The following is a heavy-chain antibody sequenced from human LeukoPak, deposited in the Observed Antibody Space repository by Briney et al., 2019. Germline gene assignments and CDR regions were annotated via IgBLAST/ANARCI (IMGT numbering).Heavy chain of an antibody. CDR2: IIPIFGTA. CDR3: ARGERWLQLRSHFDY. J-gene: IGHJ4*02. D-gene: IGHD5-24*01. V-gene: IGHV1-69*13. Sequence: SVKVSCKASGGTSSSYAISWVRQAPGQGLEWMGGIIPIFGTANYAQKFQGRVTITADESTSTAYMELSSLRSEDTAVYYCARGERWLQLRSHFDYWGQGTLVTVSS. CDR1: GGTSSSYA.